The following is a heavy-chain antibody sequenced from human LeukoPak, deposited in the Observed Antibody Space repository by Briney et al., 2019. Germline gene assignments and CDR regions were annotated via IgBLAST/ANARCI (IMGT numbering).Heavy chain of an antibody. V-gene: IGHV3-72*01. CDR1: GFTFSDHY. CDR3: ARVWQAAFDI. Sequence: GWSLRLSCAASGFTFSDHYMDWVRQAPGKGLGWLGPTRNKANSYTTEYAASVKGRFTISRDDSKNSLYLQMNTLKTEDTAVYYCARVWQAAFDIWGQGTMVTVSS. CDR2: TRNKANSYTT. J-gene: IGHJ3*02.